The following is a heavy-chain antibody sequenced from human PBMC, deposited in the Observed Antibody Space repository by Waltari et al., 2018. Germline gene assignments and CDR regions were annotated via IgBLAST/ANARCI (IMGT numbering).Heavy chain of an antibody. V-gene: IGHV3-30*18. D-gene: IGHD3-22*01. Sequence: QVQLVESGGGVVQPGRSLRLSCAASGLVFSYYGMHWVRQAPGKGLEGVASKSYDGTNKDYADAVKGRFTSSRDNSKNTVSLERNSLGAEDTAVYYCAKDILYDSLRRDIYHGVDVWGQGTTVTVSS. CDR2: KSYDGTNK. J-gene: IGHJ6*02. CDR3: AKDILYDSLRRDIYHGVDV. CDR1: GLVFSYYG.